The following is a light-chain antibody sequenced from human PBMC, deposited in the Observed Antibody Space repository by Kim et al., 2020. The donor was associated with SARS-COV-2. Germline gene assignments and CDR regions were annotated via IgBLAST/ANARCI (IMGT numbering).Light chain of an antibody. V-gene: IGLV1-44*01. Sequence: GQRVTISCSGRSSNIGSNTVNWYQQLPGTAPKLLISSNNQRPSGVPDRFSGSQSGTSASLAISGPQSEDEADYYCAAWDDSLTGVVFGGGTQLTVL. CDR3: AAWDDSLTGVV. CDR2: SNN. CDR1: SSNIGSNT. J-gene: IGLJ2*01.